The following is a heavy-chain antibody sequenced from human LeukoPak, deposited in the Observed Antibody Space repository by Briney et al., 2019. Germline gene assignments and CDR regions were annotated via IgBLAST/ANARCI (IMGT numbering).Heavy chain of an antibody. CDR2: INPNGGGT. D-gene: IGHD2-2*01. J-gene: IGHJ3*02. CDR1: GSTFTGYY. Sequence: ASVKVSCKASGSTFTGYYMHWVRQAPGQGLEWMGWINPNGGGTNYAQKFQGRVTMTRDTSISTAYMELSRLRSDDTAVYYCAGGYCSSTSCYAGEDAFDIWGQGTMVTVSS. CDR3: AGGYCSSTSCYAGEDAFDI. V-gene: IGHV1-2*02.